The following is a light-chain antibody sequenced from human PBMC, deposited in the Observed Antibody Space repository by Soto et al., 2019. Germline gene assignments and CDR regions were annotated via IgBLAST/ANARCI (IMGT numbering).Light chain of an antibody. Sequence: EIVVTQSPATLSLSPGERATLSCRASQDISIYLAWYQQRPGQAPRLVIYDASNRATGIPARFSGSGSGTNFTLTINNLEPEDFVVYYCQQRSNWPPITFVQGTRLDIK. CDR1: QDISIY. CDR2: DAS. CDR3: QQRSNWPPIT. J-gene: IGKJ5*01. V-gene: IGKV3-11*01.